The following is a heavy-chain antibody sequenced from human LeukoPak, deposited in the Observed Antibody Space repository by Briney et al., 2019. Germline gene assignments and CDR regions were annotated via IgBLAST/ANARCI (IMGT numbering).Heavy chain of an antibody. J-gene: IGHJ3*02. CDR3: ARTQGVFYGGNFGAFHI. Sequence: ASVKVSCKASGYTFTNYAIHWVRQAPGQRPEWMGWINAGIGNTKYSQKFQGRVAITRDTSASTAYMELSSLRSEDTAVYYCARTQGVFYGGNFGAFHIWGQGTMVTVSS. V-gene: IGHV1-3*01. D-gene: IGHD4-23*01. CDR2: INAGIGNT. CDR1: GYTFTNYA.